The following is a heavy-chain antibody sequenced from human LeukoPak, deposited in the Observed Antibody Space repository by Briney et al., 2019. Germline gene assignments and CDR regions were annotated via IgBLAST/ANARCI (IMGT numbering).Heavy chain of an antibody. J-gene: IGHJ3*02. Sequence: GGSLRLSCAASGFTFSSYEMNWVRQAPGKGLEWVSYISSSGSTIYYADSVKGRFTISRDNAKNSLYLHMNSLRAEDTAVYYCARDGGATLTYDAFDIWGQGTMVTVSS. CDR1: GFTFSSYE. CDR3: ARDGGATLTYDAFDI. D-gene: IGHD5-24*01. V-gene: IGHV3-48*03. CDR2: ISSSGSTI.